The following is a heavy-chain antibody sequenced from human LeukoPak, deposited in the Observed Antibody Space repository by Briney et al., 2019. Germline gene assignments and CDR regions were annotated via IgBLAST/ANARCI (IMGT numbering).Heavy chain of an antibody. J-gene: IGHJ4*02. Sequence: GGSLRLSCAASGFTFSDYYMSWIRQAPGKGLEWVSYISSSGSTIYYADSVKGRFTIPRDNAKNSLYLQMNSLRAEDTAVYYCARSEMDPKRRFDYWGQGTLVTVSS. CDR3: ARSEMDPKRRFDY. CDR2: ISSSGSTI. CDR1: GFTFSDYY. D-gene: IGHD5-24*01. V-gene: IGHV3-11*01.